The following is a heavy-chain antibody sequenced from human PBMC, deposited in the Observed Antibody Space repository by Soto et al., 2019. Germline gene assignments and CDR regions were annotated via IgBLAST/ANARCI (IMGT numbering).Heavy chain of an antibody. V-gene: IGHV3-74*01. CDR2: INSDGSST. CDR3: ARDALLVDIVVVPAPNWFDP. D-gene: IGHD2-2*03. J-gene: IGHJ5*02. CDR1: GFTFSSYW. Sequence: PGGSLRLSCAASGFTFSSYWMHWVRQAPGKGLVWVSRINSDGSSTSYADSVKGRFTISRDNAKNSLYLQMNSLRAEDTAVYYCARDALLVDIVVVPAPNWFDPWGQGTLVTV.